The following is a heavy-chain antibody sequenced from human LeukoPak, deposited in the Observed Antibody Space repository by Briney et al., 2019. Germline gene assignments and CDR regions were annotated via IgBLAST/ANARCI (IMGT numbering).Heavy chain of an antibody. J-gene: IGHJ4*02. CDR2: VFGGGSK. D-gene: IGHD1-26*01. V-gene: IGHV3-53*01. CDR1: GFNVSLSY. CDR3: ARTRSGSRDC. Sequence: PGGSLRLSCAATGFNVSLSYMTWVRQAPGQGLEWLAVVFGGGSKYHADSVKDRFTISRDTVRNTVDLQMKSLRVEDTAVYYCARTRSGSRDCWGQGTLVVVSS.